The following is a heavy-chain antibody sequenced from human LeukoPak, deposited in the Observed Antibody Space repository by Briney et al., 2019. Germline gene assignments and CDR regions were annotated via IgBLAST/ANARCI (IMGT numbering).Heavy chain of an antibody. CDR3: AKSSGEVILHTPYDQAFDY. J-gene: IGHJ4*02. CDR1: GFTFSSYE. V-gene: IGHV3-48*03. CDR2: IGSSDSTT. D-gene: IGHD4-17*01. Sequence: GGSLRLSCVTSGFTFSSYEMNWVRQAPGKGLEWLSYIGSSDSTTHYADSVKGRFTISRDNSKNTLYLQMNSLRAEDTAVYYCAKSSGEVILHTPYDQAFDYWGQGTLVTVSS.